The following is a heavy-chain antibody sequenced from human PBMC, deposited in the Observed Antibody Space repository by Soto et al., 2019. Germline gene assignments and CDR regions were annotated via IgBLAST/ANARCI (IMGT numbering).Heavy chain of an antibody. CDR1: GVSIRGSNW. Sequence: QVQLQESGPGLVKPSGTLSLTCAVSGVSIRGSNWWSWVRQAPGKGLEWIGGIFPSGSTNYNPSLKSRLTISVDQSRNQFSLSLSSVTAADTAVYYCARRPIVAAADEDYWGQGTLVSVSS. CDR3: ARRPIVAAADEDY. V-gene: IGHV4-4*02. J-gene: IGHJ4*02. CDR2: IFPSGST. D-gene: IGHD2-2*01.